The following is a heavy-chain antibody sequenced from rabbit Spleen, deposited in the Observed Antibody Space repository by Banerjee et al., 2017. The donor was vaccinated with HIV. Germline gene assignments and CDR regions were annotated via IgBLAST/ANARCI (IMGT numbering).Heavy chain of an antibody. CDR2: INIVTGKS. V-gene: IGHV1S40*01. D-gene: IGHD8-1*01. Sequence: QSLEESGGDLVKPGASLSLTCTASGFSFSSSYYMCWVRQAPGKGLEWIACINIVTGKSVYANWAKGRFTMSRTSSTTVTLQMTSLTAADTATYFCARDAATSFSSYGMDLWGPGTLVTVS. J-gene: IGHJ6*01. CDR3: ARDAATSFSSYGMDL. CDR1: GFSFSSSYY.